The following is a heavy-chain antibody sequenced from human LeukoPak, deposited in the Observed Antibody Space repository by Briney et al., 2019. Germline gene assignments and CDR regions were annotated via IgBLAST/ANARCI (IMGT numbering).Heavy chain of an antibody. CDR1: GYSFTSYW. Sequence: PGGSLRLSCKGSGYSFTSYWIGWVRQMPGKGLEWMGIMYPADSDTRYSPSFEGQVTISADMSIRTAYLQWSSLKASDTAMYYCARRIAGAGSDYWGQGTLVTVSS. J-gene: IGHJ4*02. D-gene: IGHD6-13*01. V-gene: IGHV5-51*01. CDR2: MYPADSDT. CDR3: ARRIAGAGSDY.